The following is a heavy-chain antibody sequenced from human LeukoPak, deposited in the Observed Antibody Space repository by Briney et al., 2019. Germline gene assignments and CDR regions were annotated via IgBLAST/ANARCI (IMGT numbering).Heavy chain of an antibody. D-gene: IGHD3-10*01. Sequence: ASVKVSCKASGYTFTSYGISWVRQAPGQGLEWMGWISAYNGNTNYAQKLQGRVTMTTDTSTSTAHMELRSLRSDDTAVYYCARRESGGDYYYYYYMDVWGKGTTVTVSS. CDR1: GYTFTSYG. CDR3: ARRESGGDYYYYYYMDV. CDR2: ISAYNGNT. J-gene: IGHJ6*03. V-gene: IGHV1-18*01.